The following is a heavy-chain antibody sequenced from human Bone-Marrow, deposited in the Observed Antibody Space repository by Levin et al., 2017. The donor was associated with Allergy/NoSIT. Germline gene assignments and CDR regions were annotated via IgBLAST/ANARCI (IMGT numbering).Heavy chain of an antibody. CDR1: GFTFSSYG. J-gene: IGHJ4*02. D-gene: IGHD6-19*01. CDR3: AKDRYTSGWYLYFDN. CDR2: ISNSGGTT. Sequence: GESLKISCTASGFTFSSYGMSWVRQAPGKGLEWVSLISNSGGTTYYADSAKGRFTISRDNSKNTLYSPMNSLRAEDMAVYHCAKDRYTSGWYLYFDNWGPGTLVTVSS. V-gene: IGHV3-23*01.